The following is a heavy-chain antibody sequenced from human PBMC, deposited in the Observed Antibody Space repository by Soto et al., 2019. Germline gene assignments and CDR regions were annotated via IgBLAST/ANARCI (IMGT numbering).Heavy chain of an antibody. D-gene: IGHD3-3*01. J-gene: IGHJ1*01. Sequence: QVQLVQSGAEVKKPGASVKVSCKVSGYTLTELSMHWVRQAPGKGLEWMGGFDPEDGETIYAQKFQGRVTMTEDTYTDTAYMELSSLRSEDTAVYYCATASATIFGVVTPAEYFQHWGQGTLVTVSS. V-gene: IGHV1-24*01. CDR1: GYTLTELS. CDR2: FDPEDGET. CDR3: ATASATIFGVVTPAEYFQH.